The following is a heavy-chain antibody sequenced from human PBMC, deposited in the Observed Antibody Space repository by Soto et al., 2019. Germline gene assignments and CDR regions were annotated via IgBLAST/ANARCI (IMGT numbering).Heavy chain of an antibody. CDR3: AKDAIAIDGIWLMDS. D-gene: IGHD3-16*01. Sequence: GGSLRLSCAASGLMFSDYAMTWARQAPGKDLEWVSGLLRPGRSTYYADSVKGRFTISGDTSANTVYLQMDSLRAEDTALYYCAKDAIAIDGIWLMDSWGQGTVVTVPQ. V-gene: IGHV3-23*01. J-gene: IGHJ5*02. CDR1: GLMFSDYA. CDR2: LLRPGRST.